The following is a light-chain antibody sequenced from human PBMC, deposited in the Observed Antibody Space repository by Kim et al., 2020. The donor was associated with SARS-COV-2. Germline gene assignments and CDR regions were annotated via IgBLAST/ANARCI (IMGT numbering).Light chain of an antibody. J-gene: IGLJ2*01. CDR2: YSS. V-gene: IGLV3-21*04. CDR3: QVWDNSGEHIV. Sequence: PGQTARITCGGNNIGPKSVNWYQQKPGQAPVLVISYSSDRPSGIPERFSGSNSGNTATLTISRVEAGDEAVYYCQVWDNSGEHIVFGGGTKVTVL. CDR1: NIGPKS.